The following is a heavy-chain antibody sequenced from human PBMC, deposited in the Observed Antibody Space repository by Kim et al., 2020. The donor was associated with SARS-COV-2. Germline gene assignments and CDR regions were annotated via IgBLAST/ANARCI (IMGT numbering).Heavy chain of an antibody. J-gene: IGHJ4*02. Sequence: GGSLRLSCAASGFTFSSYAMSWVRQAPGKGLEWVSAISGSGGSTYYADSVKGRFTISRDNSKNTLYLQMNSLRAEDTAVYYCAVERSNCSFGGEFDYWGQGTLVTVSS. CDR1: GFTFSSYA. D-gene: IGHD3-10*01. CDR2: ISGSGGST. CDR3: AVERSNCSFGGEFDY. V-gene: IGHV3-23*01.